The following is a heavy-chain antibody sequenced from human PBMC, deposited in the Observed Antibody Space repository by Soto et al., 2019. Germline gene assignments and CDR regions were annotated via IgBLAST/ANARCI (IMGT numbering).Heavy chain of an antibody. J-gene: IGHJ4*02. V-gene: IGHV4-31*03. CDR1: GGSISSGGYY. CDR2: IYYSGST. D-gene: IGHD2-21*02. CDR3: ASRLNYCGGDCYCAYYFDY. Sequence: QVQLQESGPGLVKPSQTLSLTCTVSGGSISSGGYYWSWIRQHPGKGLEWIGYIYYSGSTYYNPSLRCRVTISVATYKARFSLKLSSVTAADTAVYYWASRLNYCGGDCYCAYYFDYWGQGTLVTVSS.